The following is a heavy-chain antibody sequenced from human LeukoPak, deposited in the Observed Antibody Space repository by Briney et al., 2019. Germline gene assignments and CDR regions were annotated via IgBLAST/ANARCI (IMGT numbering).Heavy chain of an antibody. CDR1: GFTFSSYS. D-gene: IGHD3-3*01. V-gene: IGHV3-21*01. Sequence: PGGSLRLSRAASGFTFSSYSMNWVRQAPGKGLEWVSSISSSSSYIYYADSVKGRFTISRDNAKNSLYLQMNSLRAEDTAVYYCARGGYYGSGRYYFDSWGQGTLVTVSS. CDR2: ISSSSSYI. J-gene: IGHJ4*02. CDR3: ARGGYYGSGRYYFDS.